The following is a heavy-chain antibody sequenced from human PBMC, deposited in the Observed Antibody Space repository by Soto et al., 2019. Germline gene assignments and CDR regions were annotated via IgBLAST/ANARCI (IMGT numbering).Heavy chain of an antibody. D-gene: IGHD6-13*01. Sequence: GGSLRLSCVASGFTFSRYAMSWVRQAPGKGLEWVSAITGGGSNTYYADSVKGRFTISRDNSKNTLSLQMNGLRAEDTAVYYCAKGSAAARPYYFDYWGQGALVTVSS. V-gene: IGHV3-23*01. J-gene: IGHJ4*02. CDR2: ITGGGSNT. CDR3: AKGSAAARPYYFDY. CDR1: GFTFSRYA.